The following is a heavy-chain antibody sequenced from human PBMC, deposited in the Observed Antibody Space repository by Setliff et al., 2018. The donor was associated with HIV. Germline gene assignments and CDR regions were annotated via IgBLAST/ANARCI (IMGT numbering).Heavy chain of an antibody. CDR1: GYTFTAYY. J-gene: IGHJ3*01. CDR2: IEPSSGGT. V-gene: IGHV1-2*06. Sequence: ASVKVSCKASGYTFTAYYIHWVRQAPGHGLQLMGRIEPSSGGTNYIQKFQGGVTITRDTSIYTVYMELTGLTSDDTAVYYCARQDHSSVNSGSLYAFDVWGQGTMGT. CDR3: ARQDHSSVNSGSLYAFDV. D-gene: IGHD3-22*01.